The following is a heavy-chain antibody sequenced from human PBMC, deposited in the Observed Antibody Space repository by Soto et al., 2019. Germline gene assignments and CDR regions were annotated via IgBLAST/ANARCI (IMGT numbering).Heavy chain of an antibody. V-gene: IGHV4-34*01. CDR2: INHSGST. J-gene: IGHJ2*01. CDR3: ARGVRCSSTSCYKEYFDL. D-gene: IGHD2-2*02. Sequence: PSETLSLTCAFYCGSFIGYYWSWIRQPPGKGLEWIGEINHSGSTNYNPSLKSRVTISVDTSKNQFSLKLSSVTAADTAVYYCARGVRCSSTSCYKEYFDLWGRGTLVTVSS. CDR1: CGSFIGYY.